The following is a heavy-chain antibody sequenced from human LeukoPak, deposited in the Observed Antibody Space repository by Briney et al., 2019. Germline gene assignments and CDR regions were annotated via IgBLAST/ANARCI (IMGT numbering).Heavy chain of an antibody. CDR2: ISSSGSSI. CDR3: AKERRHTATLYGY. J-gene: IGHJ4*02. Sequence: PGGSLRLSCAASGFTFSDYYMSWIRQAPGKGLEWVSYISSSGSSIYYADSVKGRFTISRDNAKNSLYLQMNSLRAEDTAVYYCAKERRHTATLYGYWGQGTLVTVSS. CDR1: GFTFSDYY. D-gene: IGHD5-18*01. V-gene: IGHV3-11*01.